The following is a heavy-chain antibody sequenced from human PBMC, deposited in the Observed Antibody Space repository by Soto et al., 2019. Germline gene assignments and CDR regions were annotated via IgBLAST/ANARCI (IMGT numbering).Heavy chain of an antibody. CDR1: GFIFSGYA. Sequence: GGSLRLSCAASGFIFSGYAMHWVRRAPGKGLDWVAVISYDGSTEYYAESVRGRFTISRDNSKNTLYLQMNSLRSEDTAVYYCATDPLHRVRGYDYNWFDPWGQGTLVTVSS. CDR2: ISYDGSTE. CDR3: ATDPLHRVRGYDYNWFDP. D-gene: IGHD5-12*01. J-gene: IGHJ5*02. V-gene: IGHV3-30-3*01.